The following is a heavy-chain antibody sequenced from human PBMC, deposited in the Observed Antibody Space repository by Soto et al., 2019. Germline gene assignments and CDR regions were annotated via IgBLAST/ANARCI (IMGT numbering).Heavy chain of an antibody. CDR1: GYTCTSYG. V-gene: IGHV1-18*01. CDR2: ISAYNGNT. CDR3: ARGALWFGQFPNLNWFDP. J-gene: IGHJ5*02. D-gene: IGHD3-10*01. Sequence: ASVKVSCKASGYTCTSYGISWVRQAPGQGLEWMGWISAYNGNTNYAQKRQGRVTMTTDTSTSTAYMELRSLRSDDTAVYYCARGALWFGQFPNLNWFDPWGQGTLVTVSS.